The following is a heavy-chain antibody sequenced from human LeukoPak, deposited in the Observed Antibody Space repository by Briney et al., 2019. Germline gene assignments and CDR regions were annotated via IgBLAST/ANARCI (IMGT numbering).Heavy chain of an antibody. CDR2: IGGGGEYT. Sequence: GGSLRLSCAASGFTFSSYAMSWVRQAPGKGLEWVSTIGGGGEYTYYADYVKGRFIIYRDNYKNTFYLQMNSLRAEDTDVYYCAKVLSGSQDYWGQGTLVNGFS. CDR1: GFTFSSYA. D-gene: IGHD1-26*01. J-gene: IGHJ4*02. CDR3: AKVLSGSQDY. V-gene: IGHV3-23*01.